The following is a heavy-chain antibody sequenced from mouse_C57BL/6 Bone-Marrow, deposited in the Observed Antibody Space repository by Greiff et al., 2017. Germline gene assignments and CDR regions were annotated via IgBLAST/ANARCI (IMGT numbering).Heavy chain of an antibody. D-gene: IGHD2-3*01. V-gene: IGHV1-15*01. CDR2: IDPETGGT. CDR3: TRLLNGYSYYFDY. J-gene: IGHJ2*01. Sequence: VQLQQSGAELVRPGASVTLSCKASGYTFTDYEMHWVKQTPVHGLEWIGAIDPETGGTAYNQKFKGKAILTADKSSSTAYMELRSMTSEDSAVYYCTRLLNGYSYYFDYWGQGTTLTVSS. CDR1: GYTFTDYE.